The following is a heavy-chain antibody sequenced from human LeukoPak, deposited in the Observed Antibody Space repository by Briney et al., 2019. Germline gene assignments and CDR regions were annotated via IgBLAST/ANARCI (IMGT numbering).Heavy chain of an antibody. Sequence: GGSLRLSCTVSGFTFSNHGMHWVRQSLGKGLEWVAFIQSNGNNKEYADSVKGRFTISRDNPKNTMYLHMNSLREEDTAIYYCAKWSMAAAGDWDASDYWGQGTLVTVSS. CDR1: GFTFSNHG. J-gene: IGHJ4*02. CDR3: AKWSMAAAGDWDASDY. CDR2: IQSNGNNK. V-gene: IGHV3-30*02. D-gene: IGHD6-13*01.